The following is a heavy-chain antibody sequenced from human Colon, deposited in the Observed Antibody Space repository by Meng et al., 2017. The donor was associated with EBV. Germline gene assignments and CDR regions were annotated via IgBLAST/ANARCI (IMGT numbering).Heavy chain of an antibody. CDR1: GGSFSSDIW. CDR2: VYHRGDT. CDR3: TTLYGDSIS. Sequence: QVQLQQWGAGLLKPSETLSLTCAVYGGSFSSDIWWSWVRQPPGKGLEWIGEVYHRGDTNYNPSLKSRVDISVDKSKNQFYLSLFSVTAADTAVYYCTTLYGDSISWGQGTLVTVYS. D-gene: IGHD4-17*01. J-gene: IGHJ4*02. V-gene: IGHV4-4*02.